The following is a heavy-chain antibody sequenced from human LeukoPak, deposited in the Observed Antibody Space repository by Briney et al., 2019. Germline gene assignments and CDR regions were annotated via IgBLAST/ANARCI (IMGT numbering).Heavy chain of an antibody. V-gene: IGHV4-30-4*01. Sequence: PSETQSLTCTVSGGSISRGDYYWSWIRQPPGKGLEWIGYIYYSGSTYYNPSLKSRVTISVDTSKNQFSLKLSSVTAADTAVYYCASTDYYDSSGYLSNFDYWGQGTLVTVSS. CDR2: IYYSGST. CDR3: ASTDYYDSSGYLSNFDY. CDR1: GGSISRGDYY. D-gene: IGHD3-22*01. J-gene: IGHJ4*02.